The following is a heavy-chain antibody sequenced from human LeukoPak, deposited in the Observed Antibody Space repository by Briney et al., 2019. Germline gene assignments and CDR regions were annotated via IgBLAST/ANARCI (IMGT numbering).Heavy chain of an antibody. V-gene: IGHV3-49*04. Sequence: GGSLRLSCAASGFTFSSYAMHWVRQAPGKGLEWVAFIRSKGYGGAREYDASVKGRFTISRDDSRNIAYLQMDRLETEDAAVYYCGRGSTVRGAKYYFDFWGQGSLVTVSS. CDR2: IRSKGYGGAR. CDR3: GRGSTVRGAKYYFDF. J-gene: IGHJ4*02. D-gene: IGHD3-10*01. CDR1: GFTFSSYA.